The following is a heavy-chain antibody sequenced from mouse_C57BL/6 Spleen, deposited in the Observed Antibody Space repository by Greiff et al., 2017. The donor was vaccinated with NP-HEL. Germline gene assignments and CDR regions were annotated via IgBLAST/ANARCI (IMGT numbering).Heavy chain of an antibody. Sequence: QVQLQQPGAELVRPGSSVKLSCKASGYTFTSYWMHWVKQRPIQGLEWIGNIDPSDSETHYNQKFKDKATLTVDKSSSTAYMQLSSLTSEDCAVYYCARSKVYDGYHYAMDYWGQGTSVTVSS. V-gene: IGHV1-52*01. CDR1: GYTFTSYW. D-gene: IGHD2-3*01. J-gene: IGHJ4*01. CDR2: IDPSDSET. CDR3: ARSKVYDGYHYAMDY.